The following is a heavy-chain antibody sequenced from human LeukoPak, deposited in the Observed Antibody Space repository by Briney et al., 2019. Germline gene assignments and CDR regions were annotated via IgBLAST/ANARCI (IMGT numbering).Heavy chain of an antibody. D-gene: IGHD3-16*02. Sequence: SETLSLTCTVSGGSISSSSYYWGWIRQPPGKGLGWIGSIYYSGSTYYNPSLKSRVTISVDTSKNQFSLNLNSVTAADTAVYFCARRLYDYVWGTYRSYYFDYWGQGSLVNVAS. J-gene: IGHJ4*02. CDR2: IYYSGST. V-gene: IGHV4-39*07. CDR3: ARRLYDYVWGTYRSYYFDY. CDR1: GGSISSSSYY.